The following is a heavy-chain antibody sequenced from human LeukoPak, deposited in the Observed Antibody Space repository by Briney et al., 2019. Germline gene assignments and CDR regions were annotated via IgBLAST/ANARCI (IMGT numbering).Heavy chain of an antibody. CDR3: ARVPQRGYYYGSGSQFDY. CDR2: INPSGGST. V-gene: IGHV1-46*01. CDR1: GYTFTRYY. J-gene: IGHJ4*02. D-gene: IGHD3-10*01. Sequence: ASVKVSCKASGYTFTRYYMYWVRQAPGQGLEWMGIINPSGGSTNYAQKFQGRVTMTRDTSTNTVYMELSSLRSEDTAVYYCARVPQRGYYYGSGSQFDYWGQGTLVTVSS.